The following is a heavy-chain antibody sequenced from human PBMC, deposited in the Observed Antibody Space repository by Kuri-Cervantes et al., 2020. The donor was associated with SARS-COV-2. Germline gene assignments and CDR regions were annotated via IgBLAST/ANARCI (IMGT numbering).Heavy chain of an antibody. CDR3: ARVGAVVPAATYYFDY. D-gene: IGHD2-2*01. J-gene: IGHJ4*02. CDR1: GSSVSSPNY. V-gene: IGHV4-38-2*02. Sequence: SETLSLTCTVSGSSVSSPNYWGWLRQPPGKGLEWIGSIYYSGSTYYNPSLKSRVTISVDTSKNQFSLKLSSVTAADTAVYYCARVGAVVPAATYYFDYWGQGTPVTVSS. CDR2: IYYSGST.